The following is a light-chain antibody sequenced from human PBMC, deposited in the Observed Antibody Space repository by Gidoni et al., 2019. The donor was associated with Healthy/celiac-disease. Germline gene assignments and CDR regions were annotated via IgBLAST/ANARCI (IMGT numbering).Light chain of an antibody. CDR3: QQYDKWPPLT. Sequence: EIVMTQSPATLSVSPGERATLSCRASQSVSSNLAWYQQKPGQAPRLLMDAASTRATGIPARFSGSGSGTKFTLTISSLQSEDCAVYYCQQYDKWPPLTFGGGTKVEIK. V-gene: IGKV3-15*01. J-gene: IGKJ4*01. CDR1: QSVSSN. CDR2: AAS.